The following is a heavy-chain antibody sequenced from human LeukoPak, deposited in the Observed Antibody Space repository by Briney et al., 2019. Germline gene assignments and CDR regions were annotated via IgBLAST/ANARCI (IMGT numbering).Heavy chain of an antibody. CDR3: ARGGGLDV. Sequence: GGSLRLSCAVSGFTFSGFWMSWSRQAPGKGLEWVASINSDGREGYYADLVKGRFTISRDNAKNSLYLQINSLRAEDPAVYFCARGGGLDVWGQGATVNVSS. CDR1: GFTFSGFW. CDR2: INSDGREG. V-gene: IGHV3-7*04. J-gene: IGHJ6*02.